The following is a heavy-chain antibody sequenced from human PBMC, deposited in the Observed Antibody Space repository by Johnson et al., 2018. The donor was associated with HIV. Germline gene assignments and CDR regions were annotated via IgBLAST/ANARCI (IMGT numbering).Heavy chain of an antibody. CDR3: ARGAVRGSFDI. D-gene: IGHD4-17*01. CDR2: IYSGGST. CDR1: GFTVSSTY. V-gene: IGHV3-66*01. J-gene: IGHJ3*02. Sequence: VQLVESGGGLVQPGGSLRLSCAASGFTVSSTYMSWLRQAPGKGLEWVSVIYSGGSTYYADSVTGRFTISRDNAKNSLYLQMNSLRAEDTALYYCARGAVRGSFDIWGQGTMVTVSS.